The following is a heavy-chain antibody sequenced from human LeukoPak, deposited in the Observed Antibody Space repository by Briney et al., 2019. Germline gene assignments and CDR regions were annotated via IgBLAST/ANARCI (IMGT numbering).Heavy chain of an antibody. CDR2: ISYDGSNK. CDR3: AKSASGSIDY. V-gene: IGHV3-30*18. Sequence: PGGSLRLSCAASGFTFSSYGMHWVRQAPGKGLEWVAVISYDGSNKYYADSVKGRFTISRDNSKSTLYLQMNSLRAEDTAVYYCAKSASGSIDYWGQGTLVTVSS. CDR1: GFTFSSYG. J-gene: IGHJ4*02. D-gene: IGHD1-26*01.